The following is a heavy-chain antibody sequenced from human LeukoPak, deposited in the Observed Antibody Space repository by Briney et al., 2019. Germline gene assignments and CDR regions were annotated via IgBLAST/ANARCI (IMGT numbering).Heavy chain of an antibody. CDR3: ARARIKNYYDSSGYRGHDAFDI. V-gene: IGHV1-2*02. CDR2: INPNSGGT. D-gene: IGHD3-22*01. J-gene: IGHJ3*02. Sequence: GASVKVSCKASGYTFTGYYMHWVRQAPGQGLEWMGWINPNSGGTNYAQKFQGRVTMTRDTSISTAYMELSRLRSDDTAVYYCARARIKNYYDSSGYRGHDAFDIWGQGTMVTVSS. CDR1: GYTFTGYY.